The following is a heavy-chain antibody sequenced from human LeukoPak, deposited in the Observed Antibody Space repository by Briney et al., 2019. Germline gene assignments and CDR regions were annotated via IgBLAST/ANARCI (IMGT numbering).Heavy chain of an antibody. CDR3: ASWAYYSGSESPASNFDY. CDR1: GGSISSGGYY. V-gene: IGHV4-31*03. J-gene: IGHJ4*02. CDR2: IYYSGST. D-gene: IGHD3-10*01. Sequence: SETLSLTCTVSGGSISSGGYYWSWIRQHPWKGLEWIGYIYYSGSTYYNPSLKSRVTISVDTSKNQFSLKLSSVTAADTAVYYCASWAYYSGSESPASNFDYWGQGTLVTVSS.